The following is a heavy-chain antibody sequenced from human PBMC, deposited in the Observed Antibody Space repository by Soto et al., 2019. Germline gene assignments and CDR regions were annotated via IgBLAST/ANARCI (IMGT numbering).Heavy chain of an antibody. Sequence: QVQLVQSGAEVKKPGSSVKVSCRASGDTFSSYTVNWVRQAPGRGLEWLGRIIPVLGTTDYAQTFKGRVTITEDKSTNIVYMEMRSLRSEDRAVYYGARRRYWGYDCSHKHYYGLDVWGQGTTVTVAS. D-gene: IGHD2-21*02. CDR3: ARRRYWGYDCSHKHYYGLDV. CDR2: IIPVLGTT. V-gene: IGHV1-69*08. J-gene: IGHJ6*02. CDR1: GDTFSSYT.